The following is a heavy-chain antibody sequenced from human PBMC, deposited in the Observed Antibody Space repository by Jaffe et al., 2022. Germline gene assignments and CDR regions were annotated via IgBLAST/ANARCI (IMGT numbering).Heavy chain of an antibody. Sequence: EVQLVESGGGLVQPGGSLRLSCAASGFTVSSNYMSWVRQAPGKGLEWVSVIYSGGSTYYADSVKGRFTISRDNSKNTLYLQMNSLRAEDTAVYYCARVKYGSGSYFGAFDIWGQGTMVTVSS. CDR1: GFTVSSNY. CDR2: IYSGGST. D-gene: IGHD3-10*01. J-gene: IGHJ3*02. CDR3: ARVKYGSGSYFGAFDI. V-gene: IGHV3-66*02.